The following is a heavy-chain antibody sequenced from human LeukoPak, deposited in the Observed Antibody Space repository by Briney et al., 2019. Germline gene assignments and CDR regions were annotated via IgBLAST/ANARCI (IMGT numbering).Heavy chain of an antibody. CDR3: AREGMPFLTGYYLYWFDP. CDR2: IYHSGST. D-gene: IGHD3-9*01. V-gene: IGHV4-38-2*02. CDR1: GYFISSGYY. Sequence: SETLSLTCTVSGYFISSGYYWGWIRQPPGKGLDWIGSIYHSGSTYYNPSLKSRVTISVDTSKNQFSLKLSSVTAADTAVYYCAREGMPFLTGYYLYWFDPWGQGTLVTVSS. J-gene: IGHJ5*02.